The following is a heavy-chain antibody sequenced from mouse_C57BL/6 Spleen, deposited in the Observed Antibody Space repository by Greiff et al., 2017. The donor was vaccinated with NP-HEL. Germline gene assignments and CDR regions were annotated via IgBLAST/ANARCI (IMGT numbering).Heavy chain of an antibody. J-gene: IGHJ2*01. D-gene: IGHD4-1*01. CDR2: ISDGGSYT. V-gene: IGHV5-4*03. CDR3: ARVSGTGKDYFDY. Sequence: EVKLMESGGGLVKPGGSLKLSCAASGFTFSSYAMSWVRQTPEKRLEWVATISDGGSYTYYPDNVKGRFTISRDNAKNNLYLQMSHLKSEDTAMYYCARVSGTGKDYFDYWGQGTTLTVSS. CDR1: GFTFSSYA.